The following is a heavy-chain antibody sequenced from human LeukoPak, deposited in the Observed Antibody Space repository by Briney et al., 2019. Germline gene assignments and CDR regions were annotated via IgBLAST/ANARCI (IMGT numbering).Heavy chain of an antibody. CDR1: GFTFSSYE. Sequence: PGGSLRLSCAASGFTFSSYEMNWVRQAPGKGLEWVSYISSSGSTIYYADSVKGRFTISRDNAKNSLYLRMNSLRAEDTAVYYCARDQGYSYGDDLFDYWGQGTLVTVSS. V-gene: IGHV3-48*03. CDR2: ISSSGSTI. D-gene: IGHD5-18*01. J-gene: IGHJ4*02. CDR3: ARDQGYSYGDDLFDY.